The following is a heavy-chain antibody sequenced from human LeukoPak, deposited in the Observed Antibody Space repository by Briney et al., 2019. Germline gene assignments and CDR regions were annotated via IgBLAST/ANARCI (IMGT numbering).Heavy chain of an antibody. J-gene: IGHJ5*02. CDR1: GFTFSSYG. CDR2: ISGDGGST. D-gene: IGHD1-26*01. Sequence: GGSLRLSCAASGFTFSSYGMSWVRQAPGKGLEWVSSISGDGGSTYYADSVKGRFTISRDNSKNTLYVQINSLRADDTAVYYCAKGREATTGYLQSGPWGQGISVTVSS. V-gene: IGHV3-23*01. CDR3: AKGREATTGYLQSGP.